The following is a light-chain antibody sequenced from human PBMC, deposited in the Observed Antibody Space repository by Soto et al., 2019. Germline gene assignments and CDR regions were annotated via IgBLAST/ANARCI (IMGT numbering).Light chain of an antibody. CDR1: QDINNY. Sequence: DIKLTRSASALSAAIGDRVTITSQASQDINNYLNWYQQKPGKAPELLIYDASGLEVGVPSRFSGSVSGTDFTLTISSLQPEDIPTYYCPQSDDLPFIFAQGTRLEI. CDR3: PQSDDLPFI. CDR2: DAS. V-gene: IGKV1-33*01. J-gene: IGKJ5*01.